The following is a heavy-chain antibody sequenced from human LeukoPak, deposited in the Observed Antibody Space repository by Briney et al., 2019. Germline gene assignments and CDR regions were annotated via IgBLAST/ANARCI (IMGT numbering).Heavy chain of an antibody. CDR2: ISGSGGST. Sequence: GGSLRLSCAASGFTVSSNYMSWVRQAPGKGLEWVSAISGSGGSTYYAHSVKGRFTISRDNSKNTLYLQMNSLRAEDTAVYYCAKTKYSSGWYDAFDIWGQGTMVTVSS. CDR3: AKTKYSSGWYDAFDI. V-gene: IGHV3-23*01. J-gene: IGHJ3*02. CDR1: GFTVSSNY. D-gene: IGHD6-19*01.